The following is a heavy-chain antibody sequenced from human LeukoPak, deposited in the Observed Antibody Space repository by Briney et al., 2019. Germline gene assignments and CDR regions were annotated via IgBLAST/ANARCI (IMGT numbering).Heavy chain of an antibody. D-gene: IGHD4/OR15-4a*01. Sequence: ASVKVSCTASGFTVTNYHMHWVRQAPGQGLEWVGLIRGTGDSPDYAQKFQGRVTVTCDSSTNTAYLELRSLKLEDTAVYYCARETIEAFDVWGQGTMVTVSS. CDR2: IRGTGDSP. CDR1: GFTVTNYH. J-gene: IGHJ3*01. V-gene: IGHV1-46*01. CDR3: ARETIEAFDV.